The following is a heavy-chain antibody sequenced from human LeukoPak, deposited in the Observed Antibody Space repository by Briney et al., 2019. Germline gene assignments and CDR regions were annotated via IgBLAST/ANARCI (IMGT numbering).Heavy chain of an antibody. CDR3: ARRYTIGYCSGDSCYVY. V-gene: IGHV5-10-1*01. Sequence: GESLRISCKGSGYSFTSYWISWVRQMPGKGLEWMGRIDPSDSYTNYGPSFQGHVTISADKSISTAYLQLSSLKASDTAIYYCARRYTIGYCSGDSCYVYWGQGTLVTVSS. J-gene: IGHJ4*02. CDR2: IDPSDSYT. CDR1: GYSFTSYW. D-gene: IGHD2-15*01.